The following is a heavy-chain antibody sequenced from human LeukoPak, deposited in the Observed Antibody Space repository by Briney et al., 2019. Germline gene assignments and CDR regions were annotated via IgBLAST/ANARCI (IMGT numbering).Heavy chain of an antibody. Sequence: SETLSLTCTVSGGSVSSGSYYWRWLRQPPGKGLEWIGYIYYSGSTNYNPSLKSRVTISVDTSKNQFSLKLSSVTAADTAVYYCARERDSGSYYSFDYWGQGTLVTVSS. D-gene: IGHD1-26*01. V-gene: IGHV4-61*01. CDR2: IYYSGST. CDR3: ARERDSGSYYSFDY. J-gene: IGHJ4*02. CDR1: GGSVSSGSYY.